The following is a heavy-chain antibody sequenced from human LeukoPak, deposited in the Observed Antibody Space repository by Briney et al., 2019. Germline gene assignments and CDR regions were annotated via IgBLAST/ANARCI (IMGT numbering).Heavy chain of an antibody. CDR1: GGSISSYY. J-gene: IGHJ5*02. CDR2: IYYSGST. CDR3: ARAVGFNWFDP. Sequence: SETLSLTCTVSGGSISSYYWSWIRQPPGKGLEWIGHIYYSGSTNYNPSLKSRVTISVDTSKNQFSLKLSSVTAADTAVYYCARAVGFNWFDPWGQGTLVTVSS. D-gene: IGHD2-15*01. V-gene: IGHV4-59*01.